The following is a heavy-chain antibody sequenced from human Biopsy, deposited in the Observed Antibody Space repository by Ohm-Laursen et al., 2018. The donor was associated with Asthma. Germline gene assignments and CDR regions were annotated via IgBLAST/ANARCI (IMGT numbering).Heavy chain of an antibody. D-gene: IGHD3-3*01. V-gene: IGHV3-23*01. CDR3: ARSISDFWSGYYGMDV. J-gene: IGHJ6*02. CDR1: GFTFSRYD. CDR2: ISGSGDST. Sequence: GSLRLSCSASGFTFSRYDMSWVRQAPGKGLEWVSAISGSGDSTYYADSVKGRFTISRDNSKNTLYLQMNSLRAEDTAVYYCARSISDFWSGYYGMDVWGQGTTVTVSS.